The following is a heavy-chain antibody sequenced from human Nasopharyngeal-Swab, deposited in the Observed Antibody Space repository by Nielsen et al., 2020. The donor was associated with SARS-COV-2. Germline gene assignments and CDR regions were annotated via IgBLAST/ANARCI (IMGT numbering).Heavy chain of an antibody. CDR2: INHSGST. CDR1: GGSFSGYY. V-gene: IGHV4-34*01. Sequence: SQTLSLTCAVYGGSFSGYYWSWIRQPPGKGLEWIGEINHSGSTNYNPSLKSRVTISVDTSKNQFPLKLSSVTAADTAVYYCARGLFLYYYGSGSGGSYDYWGQGTLVTVSS. CDR3: ARGLFLYYYGSGSGGSYDY. D-gene: IGHD3-10*01. J-gene: IGHJ4*02.